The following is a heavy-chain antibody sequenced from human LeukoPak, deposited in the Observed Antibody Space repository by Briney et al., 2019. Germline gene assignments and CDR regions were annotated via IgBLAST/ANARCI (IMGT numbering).Heavy chain of an antibody. CDR3: ARGYSSTAYFDY. D-gene: IGHD6-19*01. J-gene: IGHJ4*02. V-gene: IGHV1-2*02. CDR2: INPNSGGT. Sequence: ASVTVSCKASGYTFTGYYMHWVRQAPGQGLEWMGWINPNSGGTNYAQKFQGRVTMTRDTSISTAYMELSRLRSDDTAVYYCARGYSSTAYFDYWGQGTLVTVSS. CDR1: GYTFTGYY.